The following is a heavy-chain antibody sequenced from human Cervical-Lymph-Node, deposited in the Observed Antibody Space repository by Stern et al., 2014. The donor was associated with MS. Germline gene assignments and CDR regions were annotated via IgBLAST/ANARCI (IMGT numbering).Heavy chain of an antibody. D-gene: IGHD2-8*01. J-gene: IGHJ4*02. Sequence: VQLVESGGAVVQPGRSLRLSCAASGFTFSSYGMHWVRQVPGKGMEWGSVISYDGNHKYYAASVKGRFTISRDNSKNTLHLQMNSVTPDDTAIYYCARDYEDTSMLFDHWGQGTLVTVSS. V-gene: IGHV3-30*03. CDR2: ISYDGNHK. CDR1: GFTFSSYG. CDR3: ARDYEDTSMLFDH.